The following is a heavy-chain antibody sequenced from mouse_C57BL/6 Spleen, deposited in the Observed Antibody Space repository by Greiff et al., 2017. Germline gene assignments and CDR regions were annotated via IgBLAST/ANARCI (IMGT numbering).Heavy chain of an antibody. CDR1: GYTFTSYW. D-gene: IGHD2-1*01. V-gene: IGHV1-69*01. Sequence: VQLQQPGAELVMPGASVKLSCTASGYTFTSYWMHWVKQRPGQGLEWIGEIDPSDSYTNYNQKFKGKSTLTVDKSSSTAYMQLSSLTSEDSAVYYCARYGNYEDFDYWGQGTTLTVSS. J-gene: IGHJ2*01. CDR3: ARYGNYEDFDY. CDR2: IDPSDSYT.